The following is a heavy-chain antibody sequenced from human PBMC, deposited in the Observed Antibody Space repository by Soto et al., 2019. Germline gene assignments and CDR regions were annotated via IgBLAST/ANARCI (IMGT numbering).Heavy chain of an antibody. CDR1: DFTFSTYG. J-gene: IGHJ4*02. D-gene: IGHD4-4*01. CDR2: ISGSGDST. Sequence: GGSLRLSCAASDFTFSTYGMHWVRQAPGKGLEWVSGISGSGDSTYYADSVKGRFTISRDSSKNTVYLQMNSLRAGDTAVYFCAKEGGFSNTFDRWGQGTLVTVSS. V-gene: IGHV3-23*01. CDR3: AKEGGFSNTFDR.